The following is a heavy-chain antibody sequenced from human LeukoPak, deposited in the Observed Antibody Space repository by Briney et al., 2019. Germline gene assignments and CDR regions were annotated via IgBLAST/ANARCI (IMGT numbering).Heavy chain of an antibody. J-gene: IGHJ4*02. CDR3: ARQHYGGNSVPWDY. CDR1: GYTFTGYY. Sequence: ASVKVSCKASGYTFTGYYMHWVRQAPGQGLEWMGWISGYYGNTKYVQNFQGRVTMTTDTSTSTAYMELRSLRSDDTAVYYCARQHYGGNSVPWDYWGQGTLVTVSS. CDR2: ISGYYGNT. D-gene: IGHD4-23*01. V-gene: IGHV1-18*04.